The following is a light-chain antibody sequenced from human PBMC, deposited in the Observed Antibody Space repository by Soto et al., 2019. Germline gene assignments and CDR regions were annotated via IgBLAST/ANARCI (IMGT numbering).Light chain of an antibody. Sequence: EIVLTQSPATLSLSPGERATLSCRASQSVSSYLAWYQQKPGQAPRLLIYDASNRATGIPARFSGSGSGTDFTLTISSLEPEDFAVYYCQKRSNWPPEFTFGPGTKVDIK. V-gene: IGKV3-11*01. CDR1: QSVSSY. CDR2: DAS. J-gene: IGKJ3*01. CDR3: QKRSNWPPEFT.